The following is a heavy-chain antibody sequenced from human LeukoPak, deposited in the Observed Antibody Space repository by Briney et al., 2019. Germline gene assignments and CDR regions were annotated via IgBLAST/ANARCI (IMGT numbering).Heavy chain of an antibody. CDR3: AKDLYGGYGLSLDY. Sequence: GGSLRLSFAASGFTFSSYAMSWVRQAPGKGLEWVSAISGSGGSTYYADSVKGRFTISRDNSKNTLYLQMNSLRAEDTAVYYCAKDLYGGYGLSLDYWGQGTLVTVSS. D-gene: IGHD5-12*01. V-gene: IGHV3-23*01. CDR1: GFTFSSYA. CDR2: ISGSGGST. J-gene: IGHJ4*02.